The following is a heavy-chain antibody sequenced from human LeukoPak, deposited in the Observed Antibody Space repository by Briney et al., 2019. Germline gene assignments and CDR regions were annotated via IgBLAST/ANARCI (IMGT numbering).Heavy chain of an antibody. J-gene: IGHJ4*02. CDR2: IHPNSGGT. CDR3: ARDGYRNLDY. V-gene: IGHV1-2*02. D-gene: IGHD1-14*01. CDR1: GYTFTGYY. Sequence: ASVKVSCKASGYTFTGYYMHWVRQAPGQGLEWMGWIHPNSGGTKYAQRFQGRVTVTRDTSISTVYMELSRLRSDDTAVYYCARDGYRNLDYWGQGTLVTVSS.